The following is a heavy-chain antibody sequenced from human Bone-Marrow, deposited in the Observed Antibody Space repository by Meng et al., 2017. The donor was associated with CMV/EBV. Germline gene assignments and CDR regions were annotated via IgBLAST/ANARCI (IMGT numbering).Heavy chain of an antibody. J-gene: IGHJ3*02. CDR3: ARERGLGFRGLNDALDI. V-gene: IGHV1-2*02. D-gene: IGHD3/OR15-3a*01. CDR1: GYTFTLYY. Sequence: ASVKVSCKADGYTFTLYYIHWVRQAPGQGLEWMGWINPNTGGTNSAQIFQGRLTMTGDTSTSTAYLELSRLTSDDTALYYCARERGLGFRGLNDALDIWGQGTMVTVSS. CDR2: INPNTGGT.